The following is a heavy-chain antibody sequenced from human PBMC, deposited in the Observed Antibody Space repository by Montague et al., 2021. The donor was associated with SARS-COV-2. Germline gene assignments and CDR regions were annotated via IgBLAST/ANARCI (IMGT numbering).Heavy chain of an antibody. J-gene: IGHJ2*01. CDR2: IYTGGHV. V-gene: IGHV4-4*07. Sequence: SETLSLTCSVSGDSISRYYWSWIRQSDGKGLEWIGRIYTGGHVNYNPALQSRVSMSVDTSKSQVSLNVTSVTAADTAAYYCARAIWHLDVWGRGILVTVSS. CDR1: GDSISRYY. CDR3: ARAIWHLDV.